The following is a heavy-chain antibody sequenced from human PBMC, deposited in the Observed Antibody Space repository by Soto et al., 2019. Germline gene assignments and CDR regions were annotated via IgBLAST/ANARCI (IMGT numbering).Heavy chain of an antibody. CDR2: VWSGGSTK. J-gene: IGHJ5*02. Sequence: GGSLRLSCAASGFTFRNYAMHWVRQAPGQGLEWVAIVWSGGSTKYYADSVKGRFTISRDDSKNTVYLQMDSLRVEDTAVYYCARESAEAGTVQVNWFGPWGQGTLVTVSS. CDR3: ARESAEAGTVQVNWFGP. V-gene: IGHV3-33*01. D-gene: IGHD6-19*01. CDR1: GFTFRNYA.